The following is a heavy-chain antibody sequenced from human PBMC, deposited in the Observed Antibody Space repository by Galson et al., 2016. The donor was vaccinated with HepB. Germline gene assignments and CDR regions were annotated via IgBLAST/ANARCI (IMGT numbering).Heavy chain of an antibody. D-gene: IGHD4-17*01. Sequence: SLRLSCAASGFSVTTHYMSWIRQAPGKGLEWVSVISVGDNTNYADSVEGRFTVSRDTSKNTVFLQMNNLRVEDTAVYYCARDYTFGDRGFDFWGQGVLVTVSS. CDR1: GFSVTTHY. CDR2: ISVGDNT. J-gene: IGHJ4*02. V-gene: IGHV3-53*01. CDR3: ARDYTFGDRGFDF.